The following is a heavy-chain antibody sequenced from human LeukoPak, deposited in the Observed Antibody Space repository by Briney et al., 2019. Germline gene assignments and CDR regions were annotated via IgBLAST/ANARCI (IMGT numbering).Heavy chain of an antibody. D-gene: IGHD3-16*01. CDR1: GLTFNSHW. J-gene: IGHJ4*02. CDR2: INGDGSEK. Sequence: GGSLRLSCAAPGLTFNSHWMSWVRQAPGKGLEWVAMINGDGSEKNYVDSVKGLFTISRENAKNSLYLQMNNLRAEDMGVYYCVTGGGAYWGQGTLVTVS. CDR3: VTGGGAY. V-gene: IGHV3-7*01.